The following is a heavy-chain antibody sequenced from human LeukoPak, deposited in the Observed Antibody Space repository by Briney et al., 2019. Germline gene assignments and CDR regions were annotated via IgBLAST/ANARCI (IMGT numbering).Heavy chain of an antibody. Sequence: SETLSLTCTVSGGSISGYHWSWIRQPPGKGLEWIGYIYYSGSTNYNPSLKSRVTISVDTPRNHFSLNLTSVSAADTAVYYCARERADVMGQQLVLDYWGQGTLVTVSS. J-gene: IGHJ4*02. V-gene: IGHV4-59*12. CDR2: IYYSGST. CDR3: ARERADVMGQQLVLDY. D-gene: IGHD6-13*01. CDR1: GGSISGYH.